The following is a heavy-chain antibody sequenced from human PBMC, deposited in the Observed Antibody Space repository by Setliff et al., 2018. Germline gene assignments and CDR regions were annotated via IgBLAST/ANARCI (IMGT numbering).Heavy chain of an antibody. CDR2: ISAYNGNT. CDR3: ARRRYYYDSSGYRWGGFYFDY. D-gene: IGHD3-22*01. V-gene: IGHV1-18*01. CDR1: GYTFTSYG. J-gene: IGHJ4*02. Sequence: ASVKVSCKASGYTFTSYGISWVRQAPGQGLEWMGWISAYNGNTNYAQKLQGRVTMTTDTSTSTAYMELRSLRSDDTAVYYCARRRYYYDSSGYRWGGFYFDYWGQGTLVTVSS.